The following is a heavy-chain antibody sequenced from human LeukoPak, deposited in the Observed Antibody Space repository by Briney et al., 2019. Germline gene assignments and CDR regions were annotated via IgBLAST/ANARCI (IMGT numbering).Heavy chain of an antibody. J-gene: IGHJ3*02. D-gene: IGHD2-2*01. Sequence: SETLSLTCTVSGGSISSRRYFGGWIRQPPGKGLEWIGSIYYSGTTYYNPSLQSRVTVSVDTSKNQVSLKLRSVTAADTAVYYCATSYCSSSASFAVGAFDIWGQGTMVTVSS. V-gene: IGHV4-39*01. CDR1: GGSISSRRYF. CDR2: IYYSGTT. CDR3: ATSYCSSSASFAVGAFDI.